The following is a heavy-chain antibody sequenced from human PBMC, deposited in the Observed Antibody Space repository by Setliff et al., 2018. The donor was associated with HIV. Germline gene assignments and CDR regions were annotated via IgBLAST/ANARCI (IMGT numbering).Heavy chain of an antibody. CDR3: ARNTDVDSVYRPFHI. CDR1: GFTFSSYW. Sequence: PGGSLRLSCAASGFTFSSYWMSWVRQPPGKGLEWVANIKQDGSEEYRVDSVKGRFTISRDNAKNSLYLQMNSLRAEDTAVYYCARNTDVDSVYRPFHIWGQGTMVTVS. D-gene: IGHD1-26*01. CDR2: IKQDGSEE. V-gene: IGHV3-7*03. J-gene: IGHJ3*02.